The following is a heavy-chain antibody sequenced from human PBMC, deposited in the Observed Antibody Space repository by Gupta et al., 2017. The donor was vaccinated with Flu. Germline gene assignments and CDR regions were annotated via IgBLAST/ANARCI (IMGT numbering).Heavy chain of an antibody. D-gene: IGHD6-19*01. J-gene: IGHJ4*02. CDR2: ISTTTSNT. V-gene: IGHV3-11*05. CDR3: ARVIAVGGMSRYYFDN. CDR1: GFTFTAHY. Sequence: QVQLVESGGGLVKPGGSLRLSCAASGFTFTAHYMSWIRQAPGKGLEWVSYISTTTSNTAYADSVRGRFTISRDNAENSLYLQMNSLRAEDTAVYYCARVIAVGGMSRYYFDNWGQGTLVTVSS.